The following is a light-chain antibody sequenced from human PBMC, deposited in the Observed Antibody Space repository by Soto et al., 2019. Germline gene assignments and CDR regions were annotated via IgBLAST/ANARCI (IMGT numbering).Light chain of an antibody. CDR3: QQSYSTPRS. V-gene: IGKV1-39*01. J-gene: IGKJ1*01. CDR2: AAS. CDR1: QSTSSY. Sequence: DIQMTQSPSSLSASVGDRVTITCRASQSTSSYLNWYQQKPGKAPKLLSYAASSLQCGVPSRFRGSGSGTDFTLNNSSLQPEDFATYYCQQSYSTPRSFGQGTKVEIK.